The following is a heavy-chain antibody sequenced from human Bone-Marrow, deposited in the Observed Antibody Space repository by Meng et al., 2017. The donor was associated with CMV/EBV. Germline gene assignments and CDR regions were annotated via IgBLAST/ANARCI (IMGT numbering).Heavy chain of an antibody. CDR3: ARASPYYACCGGYYFDY. Sequence: SVKVSCKASGRTFSSYAISWVRQAPGQGLEWMGGIIPIFGTANYAQKFQGRVTITTDESTSTAYMELSSLRSEDTAVYYCARASPYYACCGGYYFDYWGQGTLVAVSS. CDR1: GRTFSSYA. D-gene: IGHD3-3*01. CDR2: IIPIFGTA. V-gene: IGHV1-69*05. J-gene: IGHJ4*02.